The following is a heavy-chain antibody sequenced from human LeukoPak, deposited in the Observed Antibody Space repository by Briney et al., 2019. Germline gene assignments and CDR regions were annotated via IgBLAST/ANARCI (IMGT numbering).Heavy chain of an antibody. CDR3: ATRYCTTTNCYALDY. D-gene: IGHD2-2*01. V-gene: IGHV3-21*06. CDR1: GFIFSSYS. Sequence: PGGSLRLSCVASGFIFSSYSMNWVRQAPGKGPQWVSSISSSSSHILYADSVKGRFTISRDNANNLLYLQMNSLRVEDTAVYYCATRYCTTTNCYALDYWGQGTLVTVSS. J-gene: IGHJ4*02. CDR2: ISSSSSHI.